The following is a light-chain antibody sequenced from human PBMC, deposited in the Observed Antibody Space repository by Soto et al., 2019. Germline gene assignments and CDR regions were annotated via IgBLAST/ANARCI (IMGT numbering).Light chain of an antibody. V-gene: IGKV4-1*01. CDR2: WAS. CDR3: QQYYSTPYT. J-gene: IGKJ2*01. Sequence: DIVMTQSPDSLAVSLGERATINCKSSQSILYSSNNKNYLAWYQQKPGQPPKLLIYWASTRVSGVPDRFSGSGSGTDFTLTISSLQAEDVAAYYCQQYYSTPYTFGQGTKLEIK. CDR1: QSILYSSNNKNY.